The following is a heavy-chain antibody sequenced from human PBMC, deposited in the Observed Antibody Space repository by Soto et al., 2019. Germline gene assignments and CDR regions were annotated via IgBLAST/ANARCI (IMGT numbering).Heavy chain of an antibody. CDR1: GFTFSSYG. D-gene: IGHD3-22*01. Sequence: PGGSLRLSCEASGFTFSSYGMHWVSLAPGKGLEWVAVIWYDGRNTYYADFVKGRFTISRDNSKNTLYLQMNSLRAEDTAVYYCARTAYYYDSSGYYFDCSGQITLVNVSS. CDR2: IWYDGRNT. J-gene: IGHJ4*02. V-gene: IGHV3-33*01. CDR3: ARTAYYYDSSGYYFDC.